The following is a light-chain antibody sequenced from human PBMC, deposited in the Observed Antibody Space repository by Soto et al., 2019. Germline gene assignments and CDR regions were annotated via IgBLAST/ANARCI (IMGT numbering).Light chain of an antibody. J-gene: IGLJ1*01. CDR1: SSDIGGYNY. V-gene: IGLV2-11*01. CDR3: CSYAGTTHV. Sequence: QSALTQPPSVSGSPGQSVTISCTGTSSDIGGYNYVSWYQQLPGKAPKLMIYDVSKRASGVPDRFSGSNSGNTASLTISGLQAEDEADYYCCSYAGTTHVFGTATKLTVL. CDR2: DVS.